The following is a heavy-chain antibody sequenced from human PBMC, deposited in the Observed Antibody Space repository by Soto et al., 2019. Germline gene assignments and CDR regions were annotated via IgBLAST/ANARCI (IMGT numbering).Heavy chain of an antibody. J-gene: IGHJ3*02. CDR1: GYTFTSYD. CDR3: ARVLLWFGEPHDAFDI. D-gene: IGHD3-10*01. V-gene: IGHV1-8*01. CDR2: MNPNSGNT. Sequence: ASVKVSCKASGYTFTSYDINWVRQATGQGLEWMGWMNPNSGNTGYAQKFQGRVTMTRNTSISTAYMELSSLRSEDTAVYYCARVLLWFGEPHDAFDIWGQGTTVTVSS.